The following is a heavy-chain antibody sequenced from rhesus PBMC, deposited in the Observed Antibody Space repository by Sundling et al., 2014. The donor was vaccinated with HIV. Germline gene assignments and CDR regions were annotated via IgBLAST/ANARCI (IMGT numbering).Heavy chain of an antibody. Sequence: EVQLVESGGGLVQPGGSLRLSCGASGFTFSSYGMHWVRQAPGKGLEWVSGVNWSGDSRYYADSVKGRFTVSRDYAKNSLFLQMDSLRVEDTAFYYCVRDRGAAAGYFDYWGQGVLVTVSS. CDR1: GFTFSSYG. D-gene: IGHD6-31*01. V-gene: IGHV3-201*01. CDR3: VRDRGAAAGYFDY. J-gene: IGHJ4*01. CDR2: VNWSGDSR.